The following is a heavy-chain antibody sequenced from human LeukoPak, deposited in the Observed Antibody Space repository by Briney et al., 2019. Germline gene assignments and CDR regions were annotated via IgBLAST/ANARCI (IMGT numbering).Heavy chain of an antibody. V-gene: IGHV4-39*01. D-gene: IGHD3-10*02. Sequence: PSETLSLTCTVSGGSISSSSYYWGWIRQPPGKRLEWIGSIYYSGSTYYNPSLKSRVTISVDTSKNQFSLKLSSVTAADTAVYYCARLSYYVGDLFDYWGQGTLVTVSS. CDR2: IYYSGST. CDR3: ARLSYYVGDLFDY. CDR1: GGSISSSSYY. J-gene: IGHJ4*02.